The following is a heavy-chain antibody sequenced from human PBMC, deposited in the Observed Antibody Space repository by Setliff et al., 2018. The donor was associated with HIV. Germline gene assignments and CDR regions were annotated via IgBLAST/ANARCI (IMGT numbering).Heavy chain of an antibody. CDR2: ISSSGGST. CDR1: GFTFSSYA. J-gene: IGHJ6*03. V-gene: IGHV3-23*01. D-gene: IGHD5-18*01. CDR3: TRHVDSGTYIDV. Sequence: VSLRLSCAASGFTFSSYAMSWVRQAPGKGLDWVSAISSSGGSTYYADSVKGRFTISRDNSKNTLYLQMNSLRAEDTAVYYCTRHVDSGTYIDVWGRGTTVTVSS.